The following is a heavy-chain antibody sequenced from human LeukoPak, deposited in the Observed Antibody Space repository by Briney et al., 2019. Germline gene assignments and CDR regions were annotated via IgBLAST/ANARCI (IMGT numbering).Heavy chain of an antibody. CDR1: GGSITGGSYY. J-gene: IGHJ5*02. V-gene: IGHV4-34*01. D-gene: IGHD2-2*01. Sequence: SETLSLTCTVSGGSITGGSYYWSWIRQPPGKGLEWIGEINHNGSTNYNPSLKSRVTISVDTSKNQFSLKLSSVTAADTAVYYCAREGSTSPPDGWFDPWGQGTLVTVSS. CDR3: AREGSTSPPDGWFDP. CDR2: INHNGST.